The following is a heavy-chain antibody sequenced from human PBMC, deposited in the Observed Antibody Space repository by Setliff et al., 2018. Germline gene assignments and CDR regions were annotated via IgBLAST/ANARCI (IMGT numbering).Heavy chain of an antibody. Sequence: ASVKVSCKAFGYTSINYGISWVRQAPGQGLEWMGWISGSTDNTNYAQKFRGRVTLTKDTSTNTKYMELRSLRSDDTAQYYCVRDRAAIVVGPPTAAFDIWGQGTMVTVSS. J-gene: IGHJ3*02. CDR1: GYTSINYG. CDR2: ISGSTDNT. V-gene: IGHV1-18*01. CDR3: VRDRAAIVVGPPTAAFDI. D-gene: IGHD2-2*01.